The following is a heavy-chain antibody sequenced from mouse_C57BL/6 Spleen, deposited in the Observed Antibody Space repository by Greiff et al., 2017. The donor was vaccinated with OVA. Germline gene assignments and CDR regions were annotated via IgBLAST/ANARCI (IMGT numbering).Heavy chain of an antibody. CDR2: IDPSDSYT. CDR3: ARRTTVVATEAMDY. CDR1: GYTFTSYW. Sequence: QVQLKQPGAELVMPGASVKLSCKASGYTFTSYWMHWVKQRPGQGLEWIGEIDPSDSYTNYNQKFKGKSTLTVDKSSSTAYMQLSSLTSEDSAVYYCARRTTVVATEAMDYWGQGTSVTVSS. D-gene: IGHD1-1*01. V-gene: IGHV1-69*01. J-gene: IGHJ4*01.